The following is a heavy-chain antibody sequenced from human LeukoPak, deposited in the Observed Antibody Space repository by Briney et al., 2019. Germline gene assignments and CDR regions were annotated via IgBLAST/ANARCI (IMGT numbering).Heavy chain of an antibody. CDR1: GFTFNTYA. V-gene: IGHV3-23*01. CDR2: ISGNGDST. CDR3: ARDGMTTNDY. Sequence: GGSLRLSCAASGFTFNTYAMSWVRQAPGKGLEWVSGISGNGDSTYYADSVEGRFTISRDNSKNTLYLQLNSLRDDDTAVYYCARDGMTTNDYWGQGTLVTVSS. D-gene: IGHD4-17*01. J-gene: IGHJ4*02.